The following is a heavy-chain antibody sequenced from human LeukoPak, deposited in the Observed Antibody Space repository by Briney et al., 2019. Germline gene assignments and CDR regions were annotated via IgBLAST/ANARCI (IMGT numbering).Heavy chain of an antibody. Sequence: GGSLRLSCAASGFTFSSYSINWFRQAPGKGLEWVSSISSSSSYIYYADSVKGRFTISRDNAKNSLYLQMNSLRAEDTAVYYCARDGKYYDILTGTIDYWGQGTLVTVSS. CDR3: ARDGKYYDILTGTIDY. J-gene: IGHJ4*02. D-gene: IGHD3-9*01. CDR2: ISSSSSYI. CDR1: GFTFSSYS. V-gene: IGHV3-21*01.